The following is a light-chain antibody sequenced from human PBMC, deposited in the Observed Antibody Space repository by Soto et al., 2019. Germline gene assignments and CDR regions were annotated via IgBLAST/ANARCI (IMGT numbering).Light chain of an antibody. CDR1: QSISSW. CDR3: QQYNSYSALT. V-gene: IGKV1-5*03. CDR2: KAS. Sequence: DIQMTQSPSTLSASVGDRVTITCRASQSISSWLAWYQQKPGKAPKLLIYKASSLESGVPSRFSGSGSGTEITVTSSSLQPADFAPDYRQQYNSYSALTFGQFTKVEIK. J-gene: IGKJ1*01.